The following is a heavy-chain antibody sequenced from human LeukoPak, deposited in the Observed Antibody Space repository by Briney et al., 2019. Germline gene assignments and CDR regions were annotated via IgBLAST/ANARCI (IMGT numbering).Heavy chain of an antibody. CDR3: ARGIGGDWYYYYYGMDV. V-gene: IGHV1-46*01. J-gene: IGHJ6*02. Sequence: GASVKVSCKASGYTFTSYYMHWVRQAPGQGLEWMGIINPSGGSTSYAQKLQGRVTMTRDTSTSTVYMELSSLRSEDTAVYYCARGIGGDWYYYYYGMDVWGQGTTVTVSS. CDR2: INPSGGST. CDR1: GYTFTSYY. D-gene: IGHD2-21*02.